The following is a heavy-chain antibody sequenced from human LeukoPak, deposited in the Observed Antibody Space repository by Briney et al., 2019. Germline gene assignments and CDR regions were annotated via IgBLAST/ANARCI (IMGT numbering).Heavy chain of an antibody. D-gene: IGHD4-17*01. CDR1: GYSISSGYY. CDR3: ARTVDYGGAFDI. V-gene: IGHV4-38-2*01. CDR2: IYHSGST. J-gene: IGHJ3*02. Sequence: SETLSLTCAVSGYSISSGYYWGWIRQPPGKGLEWIGSIYHSGSTYYNPSLKSRVTISVDTSKNQLSLKLSSVTAADTAVYYCARTVDYGGAFDIWGQGTMVTVSS.